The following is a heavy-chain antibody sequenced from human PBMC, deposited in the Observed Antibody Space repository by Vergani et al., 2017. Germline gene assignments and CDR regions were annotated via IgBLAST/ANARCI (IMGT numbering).Heavy chain of an antibody. V-gene: IGHV2-26*01. CDR1: GFSLSNARMG. D-gene: IGHD1-26*01. J-gene: IGHJ6*02. CDR3: AXILVVGATTYYYYYGMDV. Sequence: QVNLKESGPVLVKPTETLTLTCTVSGFSLSNARMGVSWIRQPPGKALEWLAHIFSNDENSYSTSLKSRLTISKYTSKSQLVLTMTNMDPVDTATYYCAXILVVGATTYYYYYGMDVWGQGTTVTVSS. CDR2: IFSNDEN.